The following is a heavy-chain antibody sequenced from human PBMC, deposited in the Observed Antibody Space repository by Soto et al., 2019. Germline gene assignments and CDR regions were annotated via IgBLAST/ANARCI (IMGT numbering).Heavy chain of an antibody. Sequence: SQTLSLPCAISGDSVSSNSAAWNWIRQSPSRGLEWLGRTYYRSKWYNDYAVSVKSRITINPDTSKNQFSLQLNSVTPEDTAVYYCAREEQKQQPDYYYYGMDVWGQGTTVTVSS. CDR1: GDSVSSNSAA. V-gene: IGHV6-1*01. D-gene: IGHD6-13*01. J-gene: IGHJ6*02. CDR3: AREEQKQQPDYYYYGMDV. CDR2: TYYRSKWYN.